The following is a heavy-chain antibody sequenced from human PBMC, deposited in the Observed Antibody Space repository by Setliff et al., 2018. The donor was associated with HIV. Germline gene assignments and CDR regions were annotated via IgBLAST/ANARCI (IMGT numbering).Heavy chain of an antibody. CDR2: MNPNSGNT. Sequence: ASVKVSCKASGGTFKGYGISWVVQAPGQGLEWMGWMNPNSGNTGYAQKFQGRVTMTRDTSIRTANMELSSLRSEDTAVYYCARGAWNTSGWYSSRYLDVWGKGTTVTVSS. CDR3: ARGAWNTSGWYSSRYLDV. J-gene: IGHJ6*03. V-gene: IGHV1-8*02. D-gene: IGHD6-19*01. CDR1: GGTFKGYG.